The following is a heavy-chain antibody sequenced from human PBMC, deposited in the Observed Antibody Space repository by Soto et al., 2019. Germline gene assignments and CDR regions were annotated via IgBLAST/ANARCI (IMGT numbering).Heavy chain of an antibody. CDR1: GLTLSDAW. V-gene: IGHV3-15*05. J-gene: IGHJ4*02. D-gene: IGHD3-10*01. CDR2: IKTKSDGAVT. Sequence: EVQLVESGGGLVKPGGSLRLSCVGSGLTLSDAWMNWVRQIPGKGPVWVGRIKTKSDGAVTDYAALAKGRFTISRDDSENTVYLQMNSLKTEDTAVYYCAREWFGDFVWGQGTLVTVSS. CDR3: AREWFGDFV.